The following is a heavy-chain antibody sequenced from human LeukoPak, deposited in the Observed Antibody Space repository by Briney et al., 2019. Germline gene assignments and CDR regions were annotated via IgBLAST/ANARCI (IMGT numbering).Heavy chain of an antibody. CDR1: GFTFSSYS. V-gene: IGHV3-21*01. CDR3: ARAVADNTGDFDY. CDR2: ISSSSNI. J-gene: IGHJ4*02. D-gene: IGHD6-19*01. Sequence: GGSLRLSCAASGFTFSSYSMNWVRQAPGKGLEWVSSISSSSNIYYADSVKGRFTISRDNSKNTLYLQMNSLRAEDTAVYYCARAVADNTGDFDYWGQGTLVTVSS.